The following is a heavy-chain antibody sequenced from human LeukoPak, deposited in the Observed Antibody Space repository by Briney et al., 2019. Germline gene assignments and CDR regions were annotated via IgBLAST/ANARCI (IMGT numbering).Heavy chain of an antibody. D-gene: IGHD1-1*01. CDR2: IKQDGSEK. Sequence: GGSLRLSCAASGFTFSSYWMSWVRQAPGKGLEWVANIKQDGSEKYYVDSVKGRFTISRDNAKNSLYLQMNSLRAEDTAVYYCARDVTTGANYYYYYMDVWGKGTTVTVSS. CDR1: GFTFSSYW. J-gene: IGHJ6*03. CDR3: ARDVTTGANYYYYYMDV. V-gene: IGHV3-7*01.